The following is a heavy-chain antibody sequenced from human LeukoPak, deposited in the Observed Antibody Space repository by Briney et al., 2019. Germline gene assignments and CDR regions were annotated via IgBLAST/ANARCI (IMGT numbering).Heavy chain of an antibody. D-gene: IGHD3-10*01. CDR3: ARHLGSLWVPGRPNWFDP. J-gene: IGHJ5*02. V-gene: IGHV4-59*08. CDR1: GGSISSYY. Sequence: SETLSLTCTVSGGSISSYYWSWIRQPPGKGLEWIAYIYYSGSTNYNPSLKSRVTISVDTSKNQFSLKLSSVTAADTAVYYCARHLGSLWVPGRPNWFDPWGQGTLVTVSS. CDR2: IYYSGST.